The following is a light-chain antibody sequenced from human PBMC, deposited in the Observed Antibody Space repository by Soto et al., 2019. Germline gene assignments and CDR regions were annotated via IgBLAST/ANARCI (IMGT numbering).Light chain of an antibody. CDR3: QHYKAFSPWT. Sequence: DIRMTQSPSALSASVGDRVTITCRASQSISSWLAWYQQKAGKAPKSLLYDASSLESGVPSRVSGSGSGTEFPLTITNLQPDDSATYYCQHYKAFSPWTFGQGTKGEIK. J-gene: IGKJ1*01. V-gene: IGKV1-5*01. CDR2: DAS. CDR1: QSISSW.